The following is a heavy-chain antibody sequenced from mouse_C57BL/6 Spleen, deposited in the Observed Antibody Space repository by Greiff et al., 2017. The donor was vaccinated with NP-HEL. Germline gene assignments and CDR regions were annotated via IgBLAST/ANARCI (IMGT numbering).Heavy chain of an antibody. Sequence: QVQLQQSGPELVKPGASVKLSCKASGYTFTSYDINWVKQRHGQGLEWIGWISPRDGSTKYNEKFKGKATLTVDTSSSTAYMELHSLTSEDSAVYFCAREGLRPWCAYWGQGTLVTVSA. J-gene: IGHJ3*01. CDR2: ISPRDGST. V-gene: IGHV1-85*01. D-gene: IGHD3-1*01. CDR3: AREGLRPWCAY. CDR1: GYTFTSYD.